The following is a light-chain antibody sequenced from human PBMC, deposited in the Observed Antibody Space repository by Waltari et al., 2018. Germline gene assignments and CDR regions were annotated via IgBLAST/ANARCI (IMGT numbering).Light chain of an antibody. CDR3: QQRSIWPPLT. J-gene: IGKJ4*01. V-gene: IGKV3-11*01. Sequence: EIVLTQSPATLSLSPGERATLSCRASQSVSRYLAWYQQKPGQAPRLLIYDASNRATGIPARFSCSGSGTDFTLTISSLEPEDSAVYYCQQRSIWPPLTFGGGTKVEIK. CDR1: QSVSRY. CDR2: DAS.